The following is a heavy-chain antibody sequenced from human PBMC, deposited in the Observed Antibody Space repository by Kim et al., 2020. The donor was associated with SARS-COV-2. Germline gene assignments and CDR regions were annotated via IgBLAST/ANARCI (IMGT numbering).Heavy chain of an antibody. CDR1: GYTFTTYT. J-gene: IGHJ3*02. V-gene: IGHV1-3*01. CDR3: AREGSHYAIDI. CDR2: INAGNGNT. Sequence: ASVKVSCKTSGYTFTTYTIHWVRQAPGQRLEWMGWINAGNGNTKYSQKLQGRVTITRDTSASTAYMELSSLTSEDSAVFYCAREGSHYAIDIWGQGTMVT.